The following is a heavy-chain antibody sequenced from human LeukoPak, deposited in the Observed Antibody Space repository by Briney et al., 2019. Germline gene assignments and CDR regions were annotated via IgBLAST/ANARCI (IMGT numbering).Heavy chain of an antibody. V-gene: IGHV4-38-2*01. D-gene: IGHD3-16*01. Sequence: PSETLSLTCAVSGYSISTGYFWGWIWQSPGKGLEWIGSIFHSGSTSYNPSLKSRVTLSVDTSKNEFSMTLTSVTAADTAIYYCASPRGTYIDYWGQGTLITVSS. CDR3: ASPRGTYIDY. J-gene: IGHJ4*02. CDR2: IFHSGST. CDR1: GYSISTGYF.